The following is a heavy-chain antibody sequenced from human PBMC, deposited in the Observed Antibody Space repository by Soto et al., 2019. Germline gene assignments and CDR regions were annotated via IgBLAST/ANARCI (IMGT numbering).Heavy chain of an antibody. J-gene: IGHJ4*02. CDR1: GYSVTCLY. CDR3: ARMVRGVTYYFDY. V-gene: IGHV4-59*02. D-gene: IGHD3-10*01. CDR2: MHYTGFS. Sequence: SETLSLTSSFSGYSVTCLYLTWIRQSPGKGLEWIGYMHYTGFSHYNPSLKSRVTISVDTSKNQFSLKLSSVTVADTAVYYCARMVRGVTYYFDYWGQGTLVTVSS.